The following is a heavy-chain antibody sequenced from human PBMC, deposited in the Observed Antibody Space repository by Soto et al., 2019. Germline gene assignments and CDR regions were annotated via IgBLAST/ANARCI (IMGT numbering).Heavy chain of an antibody. CDR1: GDSVSSNSAA. CDR2: TYYRSKWYN. Sequence: SQTLSLTCAISGDSVSSNSAAWNWIRQSPSRGLEWLGRTYYRSKWYNDYAVSVKSRITINPDTSKNQFSLQLNSVTPEDTAVYYCARDLDYGDYPYYYYGMDVWGQGTTVPVAS. J-gene: IGHJ6*02. D-gene: IGHD4-17*01. V-gene: IGHV6-1*01. CDR3: ARDLDYGDYPYYYYGMDV.